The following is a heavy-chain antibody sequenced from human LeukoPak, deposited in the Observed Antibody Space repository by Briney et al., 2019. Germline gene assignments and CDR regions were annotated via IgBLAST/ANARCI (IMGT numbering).Heavy chain of an antibody. V-gene: IGHV1-18*01. CDR1: GYTFTSYG. D-gene: IGHD3-10*01. CDR3: AKDTERYYYCSGSYSPLDY. Sequence: ASVKVSCKASGYTFTSYGISWVRQAPGQGLEWMGWISAYNGNTNYAQKLQGRVTMTTDTSTSTAYMELRSLRSDDTAVYYCAKDTERYYYCSGSYSPLDYRGQGTLVTVSS. CDR2: ISAYNGNT. J-gene: IGHJ4*02.